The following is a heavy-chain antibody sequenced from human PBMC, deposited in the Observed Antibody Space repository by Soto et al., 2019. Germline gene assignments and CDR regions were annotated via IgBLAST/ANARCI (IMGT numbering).Heavy chain of an antibody. D-gene: IGHD6-6*01. CDR1: GYTFITFF. CDR3: ARSYISSSYWFDP. Sequence: GASVKVSCKASGYTFITFFMPWVRQAPGQGLEWMGVINPSRGTTTYAQKFQDRVTMTRDTSASTVYMELSSLRSEDTAMYYCARSYISSSYWFDPWGQGTLVTVSS. V-gene: IGHV1-46*03. CDR2: INPSRGTT. J-gene: IGHJ5*02.